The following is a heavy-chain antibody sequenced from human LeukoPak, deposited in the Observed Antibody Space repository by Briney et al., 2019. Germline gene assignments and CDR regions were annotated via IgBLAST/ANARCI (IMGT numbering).Heavy chain of an antibody. D-gene: IGHD1-26*01. CDR2: ISESGGTT. CDR1: GFTFSNYA. Sequence: WGSLRLSCAASGFTFSNYAMNWVRQAPGKGLEWVSSISESGGTTDYGDSVKGRFTIFRDNSKNTLYLQMNSLRAEDTAVYYCAKDFLLPYDAFDIWGQGTMVTVSS. CDR3: AKDFLLPYDAFDI. V-gene: IGHV3-23*01. J-gene: IGHJ3*02.